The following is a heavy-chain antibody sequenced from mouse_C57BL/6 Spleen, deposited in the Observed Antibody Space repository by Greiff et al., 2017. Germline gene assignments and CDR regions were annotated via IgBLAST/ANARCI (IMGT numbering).Heavy chain of an antibody. D-gene: IGHD2-5*01. CDR2: IYPRSGNT. V-gene: IGHV1-81*01. CDR3: ARDYSNYVAY. CDR1: GYTFTSYG. Sequence: VQLQQSGAELARPGASVKLSCKASGYTFTSYGISWVKQRTGQGLEWIGEIYPRSGNTYYNEKFKGKATLTADKSSSTAYMELRSLTSEDSAVYFCARDYSNYVAYWGQGTLVTVSA. J-gene: IGHJ3*01.